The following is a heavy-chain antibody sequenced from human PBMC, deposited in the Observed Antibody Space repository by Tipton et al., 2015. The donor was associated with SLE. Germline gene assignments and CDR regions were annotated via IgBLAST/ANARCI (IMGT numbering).Heavy chain of an antibody. Sequence: GLVKPSETLSLTCTVSGGSISSSSYYWGWIRQPPGKGLEWIGSIYYSGSTYYNPSLKSRVTISVDTSKNQFSLKLSSVTAADTAVYYCARIVAAAGTRYFDYWGQGTLVTVSS. CDR3: ARIVAAAGTRYFDY. CDR2: IYYSGST. J-gene: IGHJ4*02. CDR1: GGSISSSSYY. D-gene: IGHD6-13*01. V-gene: IGHV4-39*07.